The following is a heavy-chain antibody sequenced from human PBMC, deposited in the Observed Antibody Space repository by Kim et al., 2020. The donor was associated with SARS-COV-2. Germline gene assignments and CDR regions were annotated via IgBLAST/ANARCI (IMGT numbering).Heavy chain of an antibody. J-gene: IGHJ4*02. V-gene: IGHV1-46*01. CDR3: ARELLVY. Sequence: RGGSTSTAQKFQGRVPMTRDTSTSTVYMELSSLRSEDTAVYYCARELLVYWGQGTLVTVSS. CDR2: RGGST. D-gene: IGHD2-15*01.